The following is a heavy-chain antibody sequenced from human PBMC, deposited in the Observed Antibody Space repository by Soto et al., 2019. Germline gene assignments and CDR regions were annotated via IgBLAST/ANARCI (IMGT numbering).Heavy chain of an antibody. D-gene: IGHD1-26*01. CDR2: IIPIFNTA. J-gene: IGHJ6*02. Sequence: VKVSCKASGGTFINYAISWVLQAPGQGLEWMGGIIPIFNTANYAQKFQGRVTITADKSTSTAYMELSSPRSEDTAVYYCAREEWELLRESSGMDVWGQGITVTVSS. CDR1: GGTFINYA. CDR3: AREEWELLRESSGMDV. V-gene: IGHV1-69*13.